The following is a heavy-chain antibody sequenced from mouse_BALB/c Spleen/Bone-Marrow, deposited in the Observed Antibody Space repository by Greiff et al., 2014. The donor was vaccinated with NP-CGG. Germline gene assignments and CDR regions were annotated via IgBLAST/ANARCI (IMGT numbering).Heavy chain of an antibody. CDR2: INPSSGYT. CDR1: GYTFTSYT. CDR3: AREARTGAWFTY. V-gene: IGHV1-4*02. D-gene: IGHD4-1*01. J-gene: IGHJ3*01. Sequence: VQRVESGAELARPGASVKMSCKASGYTFTSYTIQWVKQRPGQGLEWIGYINPSSGYTDYNQEFKDRTTLTADKSSNTAYMQLTSLTSEDSAVYSCAREARTGAWFTYWGQGTLVTVSA.